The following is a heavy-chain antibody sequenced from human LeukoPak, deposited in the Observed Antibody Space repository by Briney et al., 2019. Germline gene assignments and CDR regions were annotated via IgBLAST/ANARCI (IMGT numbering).Heavy chain of an antibody. J-gene: IGHJ6*02. Sequence: GGSLRLSCAASGFTFSSYAMSWVRQAPGKGLEWVSAISGSGGSTYYADSVKGRFTTSRDNSKNTLYLQMNSLRAEDTAVYYCAKDLASQLGRGFYYYYGMDVWGQGTTVTVSS. V-gene: IGHV3-23*01. CDR3: AKDLASQLGRGFYYYYGMDV. D-gene: IGHD6-6*01. CDR1: GFTFSSYA. CDR2: ISGSGGST.